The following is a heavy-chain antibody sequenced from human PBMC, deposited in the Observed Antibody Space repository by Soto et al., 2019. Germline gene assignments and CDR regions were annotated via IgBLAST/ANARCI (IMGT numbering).Heavy chain of an antibody. CDR3: ATGQVEFGEFDY. V-gene: IGHV1-24*01. CDR2: FDPEDGET. Sequence: ASVKVSCKVSGYTLTELSMHWVRQAPGKGLEWMGGFDPEDGETIYAQKFQGRVTMTEDTSTDTAYMELSSLRSEDTAVYYCATGQVEFGEFDYWGQGTLVTVSS. CDR1: GYTLTELS. D-gene: IGHD3-10*01. J-gene: IGHJ4*02.